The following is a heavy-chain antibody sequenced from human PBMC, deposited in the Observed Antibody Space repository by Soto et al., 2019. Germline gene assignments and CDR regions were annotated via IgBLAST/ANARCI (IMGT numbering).Heavy chain of an antibody. V-gene: IGHV4-59*01. CDR3: ARRLMIREVITHGMDV. D-gene: IGHD3-10*01. Sequence: SETLSLTCTVSGVSITTYYWSRIRLPPGKGLEWIGYISYSGSTNYNPSLKNRVTMSVDTSKNQFSLKLSSVTAADTAVYYCARRLMIREVITHGMDVWGQGTTVTVSS. CDR1: GVSITTYY. J-gene: IGHJ6*02. CDR2: ISYSGST.